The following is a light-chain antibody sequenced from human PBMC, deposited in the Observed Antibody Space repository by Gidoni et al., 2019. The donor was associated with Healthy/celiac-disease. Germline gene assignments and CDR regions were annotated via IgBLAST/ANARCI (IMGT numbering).Light chain of an antibody. J-gene: IGKJ1*01. V-gene: IGKV1-6*01. CDR1: QGIRND. Sequence: AIQLTQSPSSLSASVGDRVTITCRVSQGIRNDLGWYQQKPGKAPKLLIYAASSLQSGVPSRFSGSGSGTDFTLTISSLQPEDFATYYCLQDYNYPWTFGQGTKVEIK. CDR3: LQDYNYPWT. CDR2: AAS.